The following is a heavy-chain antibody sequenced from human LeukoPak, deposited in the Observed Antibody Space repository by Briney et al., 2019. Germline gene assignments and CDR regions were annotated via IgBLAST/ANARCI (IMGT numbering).Heavy chain of an antibody. CDR2: INPNSGGT. CDR3: ARASNYYDSGGYPY. D-gene: IGHD3-22*01. Sequence: ASVKVSCKASGYTFTGYYMHWVRQAPGQGLEWMGWINPNSGGTNYAQKFQGRVTMTRDTSISTAYMELSRLRSDDTAVYYCARASNYYDSGGYPYWGQGTLVTVSS. V-gene: IGHV1-2*02. CDR1: GYTFTGYY. J-gene: IGHJ4*02.